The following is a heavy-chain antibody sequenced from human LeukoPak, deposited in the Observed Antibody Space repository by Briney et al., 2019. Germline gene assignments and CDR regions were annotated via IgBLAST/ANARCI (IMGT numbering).Heavy chain of an antibody. CDR3: AKDRGNYDFWSGHSSVAFDI. CDR1: GFTFDDYD. CDR2: ISWNSGSI. V-gene: IGHV3-9*01. Sequence: GGSLRLSCAASGFTFDDYDMHWVRQAPGKGLEWVSGISWNSGSIGYADSVKRRFTISRDNAKNSLYLQMNSLRAEDTALYYCAKDRGNYDFWSGHSSVAFDIWGQGTMVTVSS. D-gene: IGHD3-3*01. J-gene: IGHJ3*02.